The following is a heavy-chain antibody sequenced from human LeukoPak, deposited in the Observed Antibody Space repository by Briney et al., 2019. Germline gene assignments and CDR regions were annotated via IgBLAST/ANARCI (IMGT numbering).Heavy chain of an antibody. CDR1: GNTFSNLW. Sequence: GEALKISCEASGNTFSNLWIAWVRQKPGKGLEDLGMISPGDSDTRYNPSFQGQVTIPAGKSISTAFLQWSSLKASDTAMYFCARHKADLDGFDVWGPETMVTVSS. V-gene: IGHV5-51*01. J-gene: IGHJ3*01. CDR3: ARHKADLDGFDV. CDR2: ISPGDSDT.